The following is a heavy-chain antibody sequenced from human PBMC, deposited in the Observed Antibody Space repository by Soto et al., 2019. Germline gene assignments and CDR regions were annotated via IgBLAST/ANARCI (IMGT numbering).Heavy chain of an antibody. D-gene: IGHD1-1*01. J-gene: IGHJ4*02. CDR1: GFTFPSYG. CDR2: ISGSGTNK. V-gene: IGHV3-23*01. CDR3: ARGFLEGTDFDY. Sequence: GGSLRLSCTSSGFTFPSYGMSWVRQAAGKGVEWVSAISGSGTNKYYADSVKGRFTISRDNSKDSLYLQMNSLRAEDTAVYYCARGFLEGTDFDYWGQGTLVTVSS.